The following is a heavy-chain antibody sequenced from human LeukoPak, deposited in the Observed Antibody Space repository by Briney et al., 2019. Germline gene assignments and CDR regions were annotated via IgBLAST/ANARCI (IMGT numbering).Heavy chain of an antibody. J-gene: IGHJ3*02. D-gene: IGHD3-22*01. CDR2: INPSGGST. V-gene: IGHV1-46*01. CDR1: GYTFTSYY. CDR3: ARDRRDYYDSSGKDAFDI. Sequence: GASVKISCKASGYTFTSYYMHWVRQAPGQGLEWMGIINPSGGSTSYAQKFQGRVTMTRDMSTSTVYMELSSLRSEDTAVYYCARDRRDYYDSSGKDAFDIWGQGTMVTVSS.